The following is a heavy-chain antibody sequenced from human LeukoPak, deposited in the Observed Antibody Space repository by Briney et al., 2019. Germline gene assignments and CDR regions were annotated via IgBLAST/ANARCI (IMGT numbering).Heavy chain of an antibody. Sequence: SVKVSCKASGGTFSSYAISWVRQAPGQGLEWMGGIIPIFGTANYAQKFQGRVTITTDESTSTAYMELSSLRSEDTAVYYCATDYYDSSGYHYWGQGTLVTVSS. CDR2: IIPIFGTA. CDR1: GGTFSSYA. D-gene: IGHD3-22*01. V-gene: IGHV1-69*05. CDR3: ATDYYDSSGYHY. J-gene: IGHJ4*02.